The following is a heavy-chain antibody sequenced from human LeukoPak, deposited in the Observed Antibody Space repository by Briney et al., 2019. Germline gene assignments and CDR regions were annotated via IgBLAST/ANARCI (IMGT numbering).Heavy chain of an antibody. J-gene: IGHJ4*02. V-gene: IGHV4-39*07. CDR1: GGSITSANYY. CDR2: ISYSGTS. Sequence: SETLSLTCSVSGGSITSANYYWAWIRQPPGGGLEWIGSISYSGTSHYDPSLGRRATMSVDTSKNQFSLLLNSVTAADTAVYYRARDFLYGNYPDYFDSWGQGILVTISS. D-gene: IGHD2-8*01. CDR3: ARDFLYGNYPDYFDS.